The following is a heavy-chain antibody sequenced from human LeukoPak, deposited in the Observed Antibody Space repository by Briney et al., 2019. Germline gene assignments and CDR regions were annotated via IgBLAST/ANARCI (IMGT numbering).Heavy chain of an antibody. Sequence: PGGSLRLSCAAPGFTFDDYGMSWVRQAPGKGLEWVSVINWNGGNTAFVDSVRGRFTISRDNAKNSVYLQMNSLTAEDTALYYCTRVLSYDYVWGSYRYRGFDYWGQGTLVTVSS. CDR2: INWNGGNT. CDR3: TRVLSYDYVWGSYRYRGFDY. V-gene: IGHV3-20*04. J-gene: IGHJ4*02. D-gene: IGHD3-16*02. CDR1: GFTFDDYG.